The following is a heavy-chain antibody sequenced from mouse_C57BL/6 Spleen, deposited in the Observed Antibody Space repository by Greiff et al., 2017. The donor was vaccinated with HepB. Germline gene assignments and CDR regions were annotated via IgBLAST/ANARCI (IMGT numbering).Heavy chain of an antibody. CDR3: ARSIATVVAEFDD. V-gene: IGHV1-82*01. CDR1: GYAFSSSW. CDR2: IYPGDGDT. D-gene: IGHD1-1*01. J-gene: IGHJ2*01. Sequence: QVQLQQSGPELVKPGASVKISCKASGYAFSSSWMNWVKQRPGKGLEWIGRIYPGDGDTNYNGNYKGKVTLTADKTASNDYMQLSSLTSEDSAVYYCARSIATVVAEFDDWGQGTTVTVSS.